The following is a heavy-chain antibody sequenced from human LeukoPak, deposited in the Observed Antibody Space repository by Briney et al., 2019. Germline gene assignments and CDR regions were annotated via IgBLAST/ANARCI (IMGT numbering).Heavy chain of an antibody. J-gene: IGHJ5*02. CDR2: IRRNRDNYAT. CDR3: TRRFGVNSWWFDP. CDR1: GITFSGSA. D-gene: IGHD3-10*01. Sequence: GGSLRLSCEASGITFSGSAMHWVRQAPGKGLEWVCRIRRNRDNYATAYAASVKGRFTISRDDLKDTAYLQMSSLKTEDTAVYYCTRRFGVNSWWFDPWGQGTLVTVSS. V-gene: IGHV3-73*01.